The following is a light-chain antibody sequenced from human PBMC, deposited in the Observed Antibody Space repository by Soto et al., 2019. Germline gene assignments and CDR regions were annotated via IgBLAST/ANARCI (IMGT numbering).Light chain of an antibody. J-gene: IGKJ4*01. CDR3: QQRSNWRLT. Sequence: EIVLTQSPATLSLSPGERATLSCRASQSVSSYLAWYQQKPGQAPRLLIYDASNRATGIPARFSGSGSATDCTLTIISLEPEDFAVYYCQQRSNWRLTFGGGTKQEIK. CDR2: DAS. V-gene: IGKV3-11*01. CDR1: QSVSSY.